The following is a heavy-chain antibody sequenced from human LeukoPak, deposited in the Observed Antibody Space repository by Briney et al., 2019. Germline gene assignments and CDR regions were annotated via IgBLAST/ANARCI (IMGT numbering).Heavy chain of an antibody. CDR2: IYYSGST. CDR1: GGSISTYY. CDR3: ASASKEYDSSGLGPIYWYFDL. D-gene: IGHD3-22*01. Sequence: SETLSLTCTVSGGSISTYYWSWIRQPPGKGLEWIGYIYYSGSTNYNPSLKSRVTISTDTFKNQFSLKLSSVTAADTAVYYCASASKEYDSSGLGPIYWYFDLWGRGTLVTVSS. J-gene: IGHJ2*01. V-gene: IGHV4-59*08.